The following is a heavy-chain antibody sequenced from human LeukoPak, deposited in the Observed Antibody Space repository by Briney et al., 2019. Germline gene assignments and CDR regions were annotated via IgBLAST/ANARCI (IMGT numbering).Heavy chain of an antibody. CDR1: GGSINSSNYY. CDR2: IHYSGST. D-gene: IGHD3-22*01. Sequence: SETLSLTCTVSGGSINSSNYYWGWIRQPPGKGLEWIGSIHYSGSTYYNPSLKSRVTISVDTSKNQFSLKLSSVTAADTAVYYCARGDYYDSSGYHQRYYYGMDVWGQGTTVTVSS. J-gene: IGHJ6*02. V-gene: IGHV4-39*01. CDR3: ARGDYYDSSGYHQRYYYGMDV.